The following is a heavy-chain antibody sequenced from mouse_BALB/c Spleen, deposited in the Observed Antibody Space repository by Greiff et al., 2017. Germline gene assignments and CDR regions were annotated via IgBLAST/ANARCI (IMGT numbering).Heavy chain of an antibody. CDR3: ARKGDYDGRSPYWYFEV. J-gene: IGHJ1*01. V-gene: IGHV5-6-5*01. CDR2: ISSGGST. Sequence: VQLKESGGGLVKPGGSLKLSCAASGFTFSSYAMSWVRQTPEKRLEWVASISSGGSTYYPDSVKGRFTIFRDNARNILYLQMSSLRSEDTAMYYRARKGDYDGRSPYWYFEVWGAGTTVTVSS. D-gene: IGHD1-1*01. CDR1: GFTFSSYA.